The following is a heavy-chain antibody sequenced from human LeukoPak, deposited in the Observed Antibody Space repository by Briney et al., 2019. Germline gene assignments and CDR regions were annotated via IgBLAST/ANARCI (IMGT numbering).Heavy chain of an antibody. V-gene: IGHV4-59*01. J-gene: IGHJ3*02. Sequence: SETLSLTCTVSGGSISSYYWSWTRQPPGKGLEWIGYIYYSGSTNYNPSLKSRVTISVDTSKNQFSLKLSSVTAADTPLYYCARVFFACGGDCWPPDDFDIWGQGTMVTVSS. CDR2: IYYSGST. D-gene: IGHD2-21*01. CDR1: GGSISSYY. CDR3: ARVFFACGGDCWPPDDFDI.